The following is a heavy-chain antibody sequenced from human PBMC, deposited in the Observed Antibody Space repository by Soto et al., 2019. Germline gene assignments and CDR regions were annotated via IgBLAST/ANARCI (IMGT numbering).Heavy chain of an antibody. V-gene: IGHV3-74*01. J-gene: IGHJ6*02. CDR2: INSDGSST. CDR3: AREYSSLLYYYGMDV. D-gene: IGHD6-13*01. Sequence: GSLRLSCAASGFTFSSYWMHWVRQAPGKGLVWVSRINSDGSSTSYADSVKGRFTISRDNAKNTLYLQMNSLRAEDTAVYYCAREYSSLLYYYGMDVWGQGTTVTVS. CDR1: GFTFSSYW.